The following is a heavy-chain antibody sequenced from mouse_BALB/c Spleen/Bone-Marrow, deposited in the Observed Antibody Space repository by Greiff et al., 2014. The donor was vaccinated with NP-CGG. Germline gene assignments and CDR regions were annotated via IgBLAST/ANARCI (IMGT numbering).Heavy chain of an antibody. J-gene: IGHJ4*01. D-gene: IGHD1-1*01. V-gene: IGHV5-17*02. CDR3: ARSGYYGSSPYYAMDY. Sequence: DVHLVESGGGLVQPGGSRKLSCAASGFTFSSFGMHWVRQAPEKGLEWVAYISSGSSTIYYADTVKGRFTVSRDNPKNTLFLQMTSLRSEDTAMYYCARSGYYGSSPYYAMDYWGQGTSVTVSS. CDR2: ISSGSSTI. CDR1: GFTFSSFG.